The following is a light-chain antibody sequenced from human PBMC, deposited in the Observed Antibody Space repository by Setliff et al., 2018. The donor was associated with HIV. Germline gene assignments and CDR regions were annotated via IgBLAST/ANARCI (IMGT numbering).Light chain of an antibody. Sequence: QSALTQPASVSGSPGQSITISCTGTSRDVGGYNYVSWYQQHPGKAPKLIIYEVRNRPSGVSSRFSGSKSGNTASLTISGLQTEDEADYYCSPYAITNTLPFGTGTKVTVL. CDR2: EVR. V-gene: IGLV2-14*01. CDR1: SRDVGGYNY. J-gene: IGLJ1*01. CDR3: SPYAITNTLP.